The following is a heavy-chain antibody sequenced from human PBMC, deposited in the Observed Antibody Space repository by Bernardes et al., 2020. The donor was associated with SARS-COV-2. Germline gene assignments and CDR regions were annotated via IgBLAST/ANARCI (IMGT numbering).Heavy chain of an antibody. Sequence: GGSLRLSCVASGFEFSKFGMSWVRQAPGKGLEWVSHISASGATAKYADFVKGRFIISRDNADKTVHLQMNGLTGDDSGIYHCAKGWQFLPPSYLDSWGQGTQVTVSS. D-gene: IGHD6-19*01. V-gene: IGHV3-23*01. CDR1: GFEFSKFG. J-gene: IGHJ4*02. CDR2: ISASGATA. CDR3: AKGWQFLPPSYLDS.